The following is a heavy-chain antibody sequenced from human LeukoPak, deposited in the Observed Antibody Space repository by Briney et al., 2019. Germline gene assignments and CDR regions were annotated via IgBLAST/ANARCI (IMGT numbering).Heavy chain of an antibody. CDR1: GFTFSSYA. J-gene: IGHJ4*02. V-gene: IGHV3-23*01. Sequence: PGGSLRLSCAASGFTFSSYAMSWARQAPGKGLEWVSAISGSGGSTYYADSVKGRFTISRDNSKNTLYLQMNSLRAEDTAVYYCAKLARDITMVRGVMGDYFDYWGQGTLVTVSS. CDR2: ISGSGGST. CDR3: AKLARDITMVRGVMGDYFDY. D-gene: IGHD3-10*01.